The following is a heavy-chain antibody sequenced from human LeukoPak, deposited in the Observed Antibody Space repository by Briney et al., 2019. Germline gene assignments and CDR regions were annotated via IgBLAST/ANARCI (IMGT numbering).Heavy chain of an antibody. J-gene: IGHJ3*02. V-gene: IGHV4-34*01. D-gene: IGHD1-26*01. Sequence: PSETLSLTCAVYGGSFSGYYWSWIRQPPGKGLEWIGEINHSGSTNYNPSLKSRVTISVDTSKNQFSLKLSSVTAADTAVYYCARSGSYYSAVDAFDIWGQGTMVTVSS. CDR3: ARSGSYYSAVDAFDI. CDR2: INHSGST. CDR1: GGSFSGYY.